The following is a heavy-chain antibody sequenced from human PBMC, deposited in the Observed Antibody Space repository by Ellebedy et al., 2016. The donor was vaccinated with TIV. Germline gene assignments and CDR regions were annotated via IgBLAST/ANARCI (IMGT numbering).Heavy chain of an antibody. J-gene: IGHJ2*01. V-gene: IGHV3-74*01. CDR2: INSDGSST. CDR1: GFTFSSYW. Sequence: GESLKISCAASGFTFSSYWMHWVRQAPGKGLVWVSRINSDGSSTSNPDSVEGRFTISRDNAKNTLYLQINSLRAEDTAVYYCARVLDSSSWNGRFFDLWGRGTLVTVSS. CDR3: ARVLDSSSWNGRFFDL. D-gene: IGHD6-13*01.